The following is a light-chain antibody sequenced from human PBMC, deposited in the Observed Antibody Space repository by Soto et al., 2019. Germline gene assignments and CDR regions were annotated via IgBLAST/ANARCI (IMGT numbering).Light chain of an antibody. Sequence: DVQLTQSPSSVSASIGDRVTITCRASQGITTWLAWYQQKPAEAPKLLIYAASTLQSGVPARFSGSGSATDFTLTISSLQPEDFATYYCHQAHSFPLPFGGGTKVDIK. V-gene: IGKV1D-12*01. J-gene: IGKJ4*01. CDR1: QGITTW. CDR2: AAS. CDR3: HQAHSFPLP.